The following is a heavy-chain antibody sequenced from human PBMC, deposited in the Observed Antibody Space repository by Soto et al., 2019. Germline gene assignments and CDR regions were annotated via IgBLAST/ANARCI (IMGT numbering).Heavy chain of an antibody. J-gene: IGHJ6*03. Sequence: GGSLRLSCAASGFTFSSYAMSWVRQAPGKGLEWVSAISGSGGSTYYADSVKGRFTISRDNSKNTLYLQMNSLRAEDTAVYYCAKSHPDFTFGGVIVKNYMDVWGKGTTVTVSS. CDR2: ISGSGGST. CDR1: GFTFSSYA. D-gene: IGHD3-16*02. CDR3: AKSHPDFTFGGVIVKNYMDV. V-gene: IGHV3-23*01.